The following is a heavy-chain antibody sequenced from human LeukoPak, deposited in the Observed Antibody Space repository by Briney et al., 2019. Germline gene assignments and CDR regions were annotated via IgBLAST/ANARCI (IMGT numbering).Heavy chain of an antibody. CDR1: GGSISNYY. CDR3: ASSDWNYAR. J-gene: IGHJ4*02. D-gene: IGHD1-7*01. CDR2: IHYSGST. Sequence: SETPSITCSIAGGSISNYYWSWFRQPPGKGLEWIGYIHYSGSTNYNHSLGSRVTISLDTSKKQFSLRLSSVTAADTAVYYCASSDWNYARWGQGTLVTVSS. V-gene: IGHV4-59*08.